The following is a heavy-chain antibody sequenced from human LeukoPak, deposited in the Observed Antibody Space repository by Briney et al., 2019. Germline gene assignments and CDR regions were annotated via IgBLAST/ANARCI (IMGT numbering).Heavy chain of an antibody. CDR2: IYYSGST. CDR1: GGSISSYY. Sequence: SETLSLTCTVSGGSISSYYWSWIRQPPGKGLEWIGYIYYSGSTNYNPSLKSRVTISVDTSKNQFSLKLSSVTAADTAVYYCASSPRRRYYYDSSGSSPYYFDYWGQGTLVTVSS. CDR3: ASSPRRRYYYDSSGSSPYYFDY. J-gene: IGHJ4*02. V-gene: IGHV4-59*12. D-gene: IGHD3-22*01.